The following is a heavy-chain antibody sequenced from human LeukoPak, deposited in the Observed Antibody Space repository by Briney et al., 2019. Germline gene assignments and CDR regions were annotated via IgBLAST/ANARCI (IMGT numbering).Heavy chain of an antibody. CDR1: GFTFSDSY. V-gene: IGHV3-11*04. J-gene: IGHJ3*02. D-gene: IGHD1-26*01. Sequence: GGSLRLSCVASGFTFSDSYMAWVRQAPGKGLEWISYISSSSGTIYHVDSVKGRFTISRDNAKNSLYLQMNSLRAEDTAVYYCARGPEAWEAVYDAFDIWGQGTMVTVSS. CDR3: ARGPEAWEAVYDAFDI. CDR2: ISSSSGTI.